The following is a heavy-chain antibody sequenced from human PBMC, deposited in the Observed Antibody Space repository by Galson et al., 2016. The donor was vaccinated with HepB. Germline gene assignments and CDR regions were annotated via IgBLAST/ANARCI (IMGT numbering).Heavy chain of an antibody. CDR2: ISGDDYDI. CDR1: GFTSTDYY. CDR3: ARDRGYCTGGNCYRFFDF. J-gene: IGHJ3*01. Sequence: SLRLSCAASGFTSTDYYMSWIRQTPGKGLEWVSYISGDDYDIYYADFVKGRFTISRDNAKRLVHLQLNSLRVDDTAVYYCARDRGYCTGGNCYRFFDFWGQGIMVTVSS. D-gene: IGHD2-15*01. V-gene: IGHV3-11*04.